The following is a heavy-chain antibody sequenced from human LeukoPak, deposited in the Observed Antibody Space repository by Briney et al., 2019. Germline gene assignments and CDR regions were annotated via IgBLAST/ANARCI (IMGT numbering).Heavy chain of an antibody. J-gene: IGHJ4*02. D-gene: IGHD4-23*01. CDR1: GGSISTSSYY. V-gene: IGHV4-39*01. Sequence: SETLSLTCTVSGGSISTSSYYWGWIRQPPGKGLEWIGTIYYSGSTYYNPSLKSRVTISVDTSKNQFSLRLSSVTAADTAVCYCARRPSDYGGKYHFDYWGQGTLVTVSS. CDR2: IYYSGST. CDR3: ARRPSDYGGKYHFDY.